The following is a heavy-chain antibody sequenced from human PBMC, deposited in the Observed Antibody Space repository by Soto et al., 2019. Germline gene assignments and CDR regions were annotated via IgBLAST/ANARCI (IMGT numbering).Heavy chain of an antibody. V-gene: IGHV3-21*01. D-gene: IGHD2-8*01. CDR3: ATGVNYFDY. CDR1: GFTFSTYT. CDR2: ISSSNSYI. Sequence: CAASGFTFSTYTMNWVRQAPGKGLEWVSSISSSNSYIYYADSVKGRFTISRDNAKTSLYLQMNSLRAEDTAVYYCATGVNYFDYWGQGTLVTVSS. J-gene: IGHJ4*02.